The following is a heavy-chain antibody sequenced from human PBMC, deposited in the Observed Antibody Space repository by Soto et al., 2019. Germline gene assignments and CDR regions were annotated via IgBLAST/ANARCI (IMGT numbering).Heavy chain of an antibody. CDR2: ISSSSSTI. J-gene: IGHJ4*02. CDR1: GFTFSSYS. CDR3: ARGGSWNYVSY. D-gene: IGHD1-7*01. V-gene: IGHV3-48*01. Sequence: LRLSCAASGFTFSSYSMNWVRQAPGKGLEWVSYISSSSSTIYYADSVKGRFTISRDNAKNSLYLQMNSLRAEDTAVYYCARGGSWNYVSYWGQGTLVTVSS.